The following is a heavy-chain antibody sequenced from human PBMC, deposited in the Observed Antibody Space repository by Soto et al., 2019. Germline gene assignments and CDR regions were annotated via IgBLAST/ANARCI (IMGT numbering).Heavy chain of an antibody. CDR1: GGSITSYY. D-gene: IGHD1-1*01. Sequence: PSETLSLTCTVSGGSITSYYWSWIRQPPGKGLEWIGYIYFSGSANYNPSLKSRVTISVDASKNQFSLKLSSVTAADTAVYYCARRSGSANDYWGQGTLVTVSS. V-gene: IGHV4-59*08. CDR3: ARRSGSANDY. J-gene: IGHJ4*02. CDR2: IYFSGSA.